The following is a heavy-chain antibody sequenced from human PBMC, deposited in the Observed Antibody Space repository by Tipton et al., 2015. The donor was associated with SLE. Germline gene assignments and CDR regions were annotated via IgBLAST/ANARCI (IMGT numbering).Heavy chain of an antibody. J-gene: IGHJ4*02. CDR2: IYPSGSA. V-gene: IGHV4-4*07. D-gene: IGHD2-15*01. CDR3: ARDGFTPWDS. Sequence: TLSLTCTVSGGSISSAYWSWIRQPAGKGLEWIGRIYPSGSANYNPSLKSRVTMSVDTSKNQFSLQLTSVTAADTAMYYCARDGFTPWDSWGQGTLVTVSS. CDR1: GGSISSAY.